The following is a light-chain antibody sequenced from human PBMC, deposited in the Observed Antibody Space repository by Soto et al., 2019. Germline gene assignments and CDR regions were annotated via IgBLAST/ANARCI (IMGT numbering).Light chain of an antibody. Sequence: DIQMTQSPSSLSASVGDRVTITCRASQSISSYLNWYQQKPGKAPKLLIYAASSLQSGVPSRFSGSGSDTDVSLSISSLQPEDFATYYCQQSYSTPPAFGKGTKLEIK. CDR3: QQSYSTPPA. CDR2: AAS. V-gene: IGKV1-39*01. J-gene: IGKJ2*01. CDR1: QSISSY.